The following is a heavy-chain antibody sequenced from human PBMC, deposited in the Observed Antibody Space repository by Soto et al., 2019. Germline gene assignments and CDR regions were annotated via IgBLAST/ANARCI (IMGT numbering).Heavy chain of an antibody. CDR2: IDAGNGIT. CDR3: ARWRGACES. V-gene: IGHV1-3*01. CDR1: GYSFTSWT. D-gene: IGHD1-26*01. J-gene: IGHJ1*01. Sequence: GASVKVSCKASGYSFTSWTIHWVRQAPGKSLESMGWIDAGNGITKYSQKFQDRVTITRDTSASTAYMELNSLRSEDTAGYYCARWRGACESWGQGALGIVSA.